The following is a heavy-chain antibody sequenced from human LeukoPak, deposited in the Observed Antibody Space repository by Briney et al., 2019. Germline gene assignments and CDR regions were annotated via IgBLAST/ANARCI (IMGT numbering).Heavy chain of an antibody. D-gene: IGHD3-22*01. CDR2: ISGDGGST. V-gene: IGHV3-43*02. CDR3: AKDSEYYYDSSGYYGD. CDR1: GFTFDDYA. Sequence: GGSLRPSCAASGFTFDDYAMHWVRQAPGKGLEWVSLISGDGGSTYYADPVKGRFTISRDNSKNSLYLQMNSLRTEDTALYYCAKDSEYYYDSSGYYGDWGQGTLVTVSS. J-gene: IGHJ4*02.